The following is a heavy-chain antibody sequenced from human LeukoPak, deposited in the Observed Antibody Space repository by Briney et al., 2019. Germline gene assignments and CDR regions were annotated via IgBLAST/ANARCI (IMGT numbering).Heavy chain of an antibody. CDR3: AREAQQLVRGRYYNHGMDV. CDR1: GYSFSTYY. D-gene: IGHD6-13*01. V-gene: IGHV1-46*01. CDR2: VNPSSGRT. Sequence: ASVKVSCKASGYSFSTYYLHWVRQAPGRGLEWMGIVNPSSGRTTYAQKFEGRVNIARDTSTTTLYLEVNSLTSEDTAVYFCAREAQQLVRGRYYNHGMDVWGQGTTVTVSS. J-gene: IGHJ6*02.